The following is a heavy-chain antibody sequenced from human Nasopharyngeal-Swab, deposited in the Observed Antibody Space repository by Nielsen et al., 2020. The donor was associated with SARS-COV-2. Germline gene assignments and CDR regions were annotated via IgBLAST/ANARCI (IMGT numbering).Heavy chain of an antibody. D-gene: IGHD6-19*01. CDR2: ISSTGSSI. J-gene: IGHJ4*02. CDR1: GFTFSSYT. CDR3: ARGRFSSAWADY. Sequence: GESLKISCAGSGFTFSSYTMNWVRQAPGKGLEWVSSISSTGSSIYYADSAKGRFTISRDNAKNSLYLQMNSLRAEDTAVYYCARGRFSSAWADYWGQGTLVIVSS. V-gene: IGHV3-21*01.